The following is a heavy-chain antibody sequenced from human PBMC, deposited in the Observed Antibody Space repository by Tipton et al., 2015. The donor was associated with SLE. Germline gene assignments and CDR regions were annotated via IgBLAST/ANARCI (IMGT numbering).Heavy chain of an antibody. V-gene: IGHV3-30*02. CDR2: IRYDGSNK. CDR3: AKGICSGGSCPLDP. J-gene: IGHJ5*02. Sequence: SLRLSCAASGFTFSSYGMHWVRQAPGKGLEWVAFIRYDGSNKYYADSVKGRFTISRDNSKNSLYLQMNSLRAEDTAVYYCAKGICSGGSCPLDPWGQGTLVTVSS. D-gene: IGHD2-15*01. CDR1: GFTFSSYG.